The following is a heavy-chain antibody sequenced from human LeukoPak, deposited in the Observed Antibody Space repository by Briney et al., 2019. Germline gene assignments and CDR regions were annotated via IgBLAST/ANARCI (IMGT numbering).Heavy chain of an antibody. CDR2: ISRSGSTK. D-gene: IGHD2-21*02. CDR1: GFTFSDYN. CDR3: AKDIVGGGDDY. Sequence: PGGSLRLSCAASGFTFSDYNMRWIRQAPGKGLEWVSSISRSGSTKYYADSVKGRFTISRDNAKNSIYPQMNSLRVEDTAVYYCAKDIVGGGDDYWGQGTLVIVSS. J-gene: IGHJ4*02. V-gene: IGHV3-11*04.